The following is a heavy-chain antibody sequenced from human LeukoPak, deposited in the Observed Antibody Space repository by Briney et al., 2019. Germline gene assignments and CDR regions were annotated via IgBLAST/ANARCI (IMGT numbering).Heavy chain of an antibody. Sequence: ASVKVSCKASGYTFIGYYIHWVRQAPGQGLEWMGIINPSGGSTSYAQKFQGRVTMTRDMSTSTVYMELSSLRSEDTAVYYCASGGYYYDMESVWGQGTLVTVSS. CDR1: GYTFIGYY. CDR2: INPSGGST. D-gene: IGHD3-22*01. CDR3: ASGGYYYDMESV. V-gene: IGHV1-46*01. J-gene: IGHJ4*02.